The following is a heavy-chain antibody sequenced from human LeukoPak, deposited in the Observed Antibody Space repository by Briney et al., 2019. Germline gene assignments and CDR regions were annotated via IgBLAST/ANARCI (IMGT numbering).Heavy chain of an antibody. Sequence: PSETLSLTCTVSGGSVSSGSYYWSWIRQPPGKGLEWIGYIYYSGSTNYNPSLKSRVTISVDTSKNQFSLKLSSVTAADTAVYYCAREGRYFDWYAIDYWGQGTLVTVSS. J-gene: IGHJ4*02. V-gene: IGHV4-61*01. CDR1: GGSVSSGSYY. D-gene: IGHD3-9*01. CDR3: AREGRYFDWYAIDY. CDR2: IYYSGST.